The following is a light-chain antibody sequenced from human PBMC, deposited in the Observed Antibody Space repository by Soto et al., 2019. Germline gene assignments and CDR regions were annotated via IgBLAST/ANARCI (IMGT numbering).Light chain of an antibody. V-gene: IGKV1-27*01. CDR3: QKYNGAPLT. CDR1: QGISIY. J-gene: IGKJ4*01. Sequence: DIQMTQSPSSLSASVGDRVTITCRASQGISIYLAWYQQKPGKVPKLLIYDASTLQSGVPSRFSGSGSGTDFTFTNSGLQPEDVATYYCQKYNGAPLTFGGGTKVEIK. CDR2: DAS.